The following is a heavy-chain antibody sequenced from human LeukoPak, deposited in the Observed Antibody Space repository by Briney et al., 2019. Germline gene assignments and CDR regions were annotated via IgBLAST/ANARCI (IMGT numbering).Heavy chain of an antibody. CDR3: TRGVVGATRGVIDS. Sequence: SETLSLTCTFSGDFLSSGDYYWTWIRQPPGKGLEWIGEINHSGSTTYNPSLKSRVTISEDTSMNQFSLKLSSVTAADTAVYYCTRGVVGATRGVIDSWGQGTLVTVSS. CDR2: INHSGST. J-gene: IGHJ4*02. CDR1: GDFLSSGDYY. D-gene: IGHD1-26*01. V-gene: IGHV4-61*08.